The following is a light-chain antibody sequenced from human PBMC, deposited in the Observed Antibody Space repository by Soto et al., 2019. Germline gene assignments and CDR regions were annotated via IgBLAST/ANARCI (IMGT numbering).Light chain of an antibody. J-gene: IGKJ1*01. V-gene: IGKV3-20*01. Sequence: EIGVTQSPGTLSLSPEERATLSCRASQSVSSSYLAWYQQKPGQAPRLLIYGASSRATGIPDRFSGSGSGTDFTLTISRLEPEDFAVYYCQQYGSSLWTFGQGTKVEIK. CDR3: QQYGSSLWT. CDR1: QSVSSSY. CDR2: GAS.